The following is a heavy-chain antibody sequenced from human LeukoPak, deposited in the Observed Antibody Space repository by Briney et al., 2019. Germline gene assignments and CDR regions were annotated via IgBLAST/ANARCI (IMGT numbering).Heavy chain of an antibody. CDR2: IYHSGST. Sequence: SETLSLTCTVSGGSISSGGYYWSWIRQPPGKGLEWIGYIYHSGSTYYNPSLKSRVTISVDRSKNQFSLKLSSVTAADTAVYYCARGSMVRGVITPFVYWGQGTLVTVSS. J-gene: IGHJ4*02. V-gene: IGHV4-30-2*01. D-gene: IGHD3-10*01. CDR1: GGSISSGGYY. CDR3: ARGSMVRGVITPFVY.